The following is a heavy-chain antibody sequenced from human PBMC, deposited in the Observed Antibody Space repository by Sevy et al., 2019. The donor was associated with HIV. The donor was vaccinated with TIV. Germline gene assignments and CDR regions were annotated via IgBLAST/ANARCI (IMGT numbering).Heavy chain of an antibody. J-gene: IGHJ3*02. V-gene: IGHV3-23*01. CDR1: GFTFSSYA. Sequence: GGSLRLSCAASGFTFSSYAMSWVRQAPGKGLEWVSAISGSGGSTYYADSVKGRFTISRDNSKNTLYLQMNSLRAKDTAVYYCAKDPYSSGFPDAFDIWGQGTMVTVSS. D-gene: IGHD6-19*01. CDR3: AKDPYSSGFPDAFDI. CDR2: ISGSGGST.